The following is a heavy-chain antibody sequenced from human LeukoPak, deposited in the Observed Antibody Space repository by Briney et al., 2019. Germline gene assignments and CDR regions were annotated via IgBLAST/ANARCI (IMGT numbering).Heavy chain of an antibody. CDR2: ISSSSNIV. CDR1: GFTFSNYN. CDR3: ARDFAREFTIDY. V-gene: IGHV3-48*01. J-gene: IGHJ4*02. Sequence: GGSLRLSCAASGFTFSNYNMNWVRQPPGKGLQWVSYISSSSNIVYYADSVKGRFTISRDNAKNSLFLQMNSLRAEDTAVYYCARDFAREFTIDYWGQGTLVTVSS. D-gene: IGHD3-10*01.